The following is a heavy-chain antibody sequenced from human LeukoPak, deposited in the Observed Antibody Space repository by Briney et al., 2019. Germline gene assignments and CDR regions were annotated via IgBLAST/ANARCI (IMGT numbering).Heavy chain of an antibody. CDR1: GFTFSSYA. J-gene: IGHJ5*02. V-gene: IGHV3-23*01. Sequence: GGSLRLSCAASGFTFSSYAMSWVRQAPGKGLGWGSAIRVSGGSTSSEAPVKGRSPISRDNSKNTLYLQMNSLGAEDTAVYYCAKGGWNFGFDPWGPGTLVTVSS. CDR2: IRVSGGST. CDR3: AKGGWNFGFDP. D-gene: IGHD1-7*01.